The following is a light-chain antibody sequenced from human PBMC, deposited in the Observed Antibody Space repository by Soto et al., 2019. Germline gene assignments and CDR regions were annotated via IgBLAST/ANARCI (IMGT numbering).Light chain of an antibody. Sequence: EIVLTQSPGTLSLSPGERATLSCRASQSVGNNYLAWYQQKPGQAPRLLIYDASNRATGIPARFSGGGSGTDFTLTISSLEPEDFAVYYCQQRSNWPTFGQGTKVDIK. CDR3: QQRSNWPT. V-gene: IGKV3D-20*02. CDR1: QSVGNNY. J-gene: IGKJ1*01. CDR2: DAS.